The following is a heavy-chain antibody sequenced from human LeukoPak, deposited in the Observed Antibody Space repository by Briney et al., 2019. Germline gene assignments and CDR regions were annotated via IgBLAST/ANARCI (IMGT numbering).Heavy chain of an antibody. CDR3: AREAYSRVALDYFDY. CDR1: GFTFSSYG. Sequence: PGRSLRLSCAASGFTFSSYGMHWVRQAPGKGLEWVAVIWYDGSNKYYADSVKGRFTISRDNSKNTLYLQMNSLRAEDTAVYYCAREAYSRVALDYFDYWGQGTLVTVSS. V-gene: IGHV3-33*01. CDR2: IWYDGSNK. D-gene: IGHD1-26*01. J-gene: IGHJ4*02.